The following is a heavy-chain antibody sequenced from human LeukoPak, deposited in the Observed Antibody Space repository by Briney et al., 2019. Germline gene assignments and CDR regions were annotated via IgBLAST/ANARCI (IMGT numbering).Heavy chain of an antibody. CDR2: ISSSGCTI. CDR3: ARESMVRGAHNLFDP. J-gene: IGHJ5*02. Sequence: GGSLRLSCAASGFPFSSYSMNWVRPAPGKGLEWVSYISSSGCTIYYADSVKGRFTISRDNAKNSLYLQMNSLRAEDTAVYYCARESMVRGAHNLFDPWGQGTLVTVSS. CDR1: GFPFSSYS. D-gene: IGHD3-10*01. V-gene: IGHV3-48*04.